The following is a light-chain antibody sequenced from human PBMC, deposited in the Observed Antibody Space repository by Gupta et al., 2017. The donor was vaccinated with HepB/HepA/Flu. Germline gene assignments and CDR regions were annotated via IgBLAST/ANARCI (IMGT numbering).Light chain of an antibody. CDR2: DAS. V-gene: IGKV3-11*01. J-gene: IGKJ2*01. CDR3: QQSYSWPRT. CDR1: QSVSSY. Sequence: EIVLTQSPATLSLSPGERATLSCRASQSVSSYLAWYQQKPGQAPRLLIYDASNRATAIPARFSGSASGTDFTLTISSPEPEDFAVYYCQQSYSWPRTFGQGTKLEIK.